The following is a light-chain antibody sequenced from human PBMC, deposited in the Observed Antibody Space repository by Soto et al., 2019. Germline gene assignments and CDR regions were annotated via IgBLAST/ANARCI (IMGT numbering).Light chain of an antibody. CDR2: DTS. Sequence: EIVLTQSPATLSVSPGERATLSCRASQSVNKHLAWYQHRPGQAPRLLIYDTSYRAAGIPARFSGSGSGTDFTLTISSLEPEDLAVYYCKQLGTFGPGTKVEIX. V-gene: IGKV3-11*01. J-gene: IGKJ2*01. CDR1: QSVNKH. CDR3: KQLGT.